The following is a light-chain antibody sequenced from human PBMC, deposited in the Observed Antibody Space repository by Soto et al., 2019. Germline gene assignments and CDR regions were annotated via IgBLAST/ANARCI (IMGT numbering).Light chain of an antibody. Sequence: DIVMTQSPDSLAVSLGERATINCKSGQSVLYSSNNKNYLAWYQHKPGQPPKLLIYWASTRESGVPDRFSGSGSGTDFTLTISSLQAEDVAVYYFQQYYSTPYTFGQGTKLEIK. CDR1: QSVLYSSNNKNY. CDR2: WAS. J-gene: IGKJ2*01. CDR3: QQYYSTPYT. V-gene: IGKV4-1*01.